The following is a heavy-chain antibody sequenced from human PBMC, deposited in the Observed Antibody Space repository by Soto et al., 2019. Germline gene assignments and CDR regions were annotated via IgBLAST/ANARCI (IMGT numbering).Heavy chain of an antibody. J-gene: IGHJ4*02. CDR3: ARGAPYCSGGSCYRIKFDY. CDR1: GGSFSGYY. V-gene: IGHV4-34*01. Sequence: SETLSLTCAVYGGSFSGYYWSWIRKPPGKGLEWIGEINHSGSTNYNPSLKSRVTISVDTSKNQFSLKLSSVTAADPAVYYCARGAPYCSGGSCYRIKFDYWGQGTLVTVSS. D-gene: IGHD2-15*01. CDR2: INHSGST.